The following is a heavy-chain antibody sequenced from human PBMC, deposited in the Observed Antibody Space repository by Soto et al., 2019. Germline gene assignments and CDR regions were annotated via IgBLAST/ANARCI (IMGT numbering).Heavy chain of an antibody. D-gene: IGHD6-19*01. V-gene: IGHV4-34*01. Sequence: PSETLSLTCAVYGGSFSCYYWSWIRQPPGKGLEWIGEINHSGSAIYNPSLKSRVTISVHTSNSQFSLELSSVTAADTAVYYCARGLITGSHYSGGWYYFDSWGQGTQVTVS. CDR1: GGSFSCYY. J-gene: IGHJ4*02. CDR3: ARGLITGSHYSGGWYYFDS. CDR2: INHSGSA.